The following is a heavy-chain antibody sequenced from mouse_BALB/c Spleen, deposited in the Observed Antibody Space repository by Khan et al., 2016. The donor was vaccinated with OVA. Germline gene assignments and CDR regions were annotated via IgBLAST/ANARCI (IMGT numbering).Heavy chain of an antibody. D-gene: IGHD2-10*02. Sequence: VKLLESGPGLVKPSHSLSLTCTVTGYTITSEYAWNWIRQFPGNKLEWMGYINYSGNTRYNPSLKSRTSITRDTSNNQSYLQFNSVTTEDTAAYYCARKEYLVYDPFPYWGQGTLVTVSA. J-gene: IGHJ3*01. CDR2: INYSGNT. CDR3: ARKEYLVYDPFPY. V-gene: IGHV3-2*02. CDR1: GYTITSEYA.